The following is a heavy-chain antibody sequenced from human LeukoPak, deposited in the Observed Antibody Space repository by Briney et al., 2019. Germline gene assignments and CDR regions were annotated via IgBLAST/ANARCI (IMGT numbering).Heavy chain of an antibody. CDR1: GFTFSSYA. D-gene: IGHD1-1*01. CDR3: ARGRVTTGTTWIDAFDI. Sequence: GGSLRLSCAASGFTFSSYAMHWVRQAPGKGLEYVSAISSNGGSTYYANSVKGRFTISRDNSKNTLYLQMGSLRAEDMAVYYCARGRVTTGTTWIDAFDIWGQGTMVTVSS. CDR2: ISSNGGST. V-gene: IGHV3-64*01. J-gene: IGHJ3*02.